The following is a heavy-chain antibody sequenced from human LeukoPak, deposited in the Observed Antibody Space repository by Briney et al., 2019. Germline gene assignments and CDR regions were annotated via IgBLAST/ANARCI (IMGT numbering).Heavy chain of an antibody. CDR1: GYTFTSYG. Sequence: GASVKVSCKASGYTFTSYGISWVRQAPGQGLEWMGWISAYNGNTNYAQKLQGRVTMTTDTSTSTAYMELRSLRSDDTAVYYCARHPMVRGVPYYFDYWGQGTLVTVSS. CDR2: ISAYNGNT. CDR3: ARHPMVRGVPYYFDY. D-gene: IGHD3-10*01. V-gene: IGHV1-18*01. J-gene: IGHJ4*02.